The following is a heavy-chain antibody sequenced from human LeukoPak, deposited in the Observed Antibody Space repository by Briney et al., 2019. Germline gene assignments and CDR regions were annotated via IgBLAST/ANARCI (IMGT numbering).Heavy chain of an antibody. J-gene: IGHJ4*02. V-gene: IGHV3-53*01. CDR2: IYSGGST. Sequence: GGSLRLSCAASGFTVSSNYMSWVRQAPGKGLEWVSVIYSGGSTYYAASVEGRFTISRDNAKNTLYLQMNSLRAEDTAVYYCATSLGPLTEYWGQGTLVTVSS. CDR3: ATSLGPLTEY. D-gene: IGHD7-27*01. CDR1: GFTVSSNY.